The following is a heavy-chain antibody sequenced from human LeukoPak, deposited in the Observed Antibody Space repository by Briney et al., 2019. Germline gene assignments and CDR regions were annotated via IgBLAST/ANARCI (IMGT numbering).Heavy chain of an antibody. J-gene: IGHJ4*02. CDR3: ARDLFLGTPDFFDY. CDR2: LSFDGRIK. V-gene: IGHV3-30*04. Sequence: GGSLRHSRAASGFIFSCYLMHWLPPAPDRGLEWVGVLSFDGRIKDYADSAKGRFTISREDSKNTLYVHMNSLRSDDTAVYFCARDLFLGTPDFFDYWGQGTLVTVSS. D-gene: IGHD3-16*01. CDR1: GFIFSCYL.